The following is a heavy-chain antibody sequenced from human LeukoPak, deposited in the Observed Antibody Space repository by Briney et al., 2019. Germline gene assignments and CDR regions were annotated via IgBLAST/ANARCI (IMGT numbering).Heavy chain of an antibody. V-gene: IGHV3-21*01. CDR1: GFTFSSYS. J-gene: IGHJ6*03. D-gene: IGHD3-3*01. Sequence: GGSLRLSCAASGFTFSSYSMNWVRQAPGKGLEWVSSISSSSSYIYYADSVKGRFTISRDNAKNSLYLQMNSLRAEDTAVYYCARDSWDFRSGYPLSYYYYYYMDVWGKGTTVTVSS. CDR2: ISSSSSYI. CDR3: ARDSWDFRSGYPLSYYYYYYMDV.